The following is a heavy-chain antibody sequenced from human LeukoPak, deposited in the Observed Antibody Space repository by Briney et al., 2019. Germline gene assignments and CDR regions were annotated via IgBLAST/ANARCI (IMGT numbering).Heavy chain of an antibody. J-gene: IGHJ5*02. D-gene: IGHD3-3*01. CDR2: ISAYNGNT. V-gene: IGHV1-18*01. CDR3: ARMSASWFDP. CDR1: GYIFISYG. Sequence: GASVKVSFKASGYIFISYGFSGVRQAPGQGLEWMGWISAYNGNTNYAQKLQGRVTMTTDTSTSTAYMELRSLRSDDTAAYYCARMSASWFDPWGQGTRVTVSS.